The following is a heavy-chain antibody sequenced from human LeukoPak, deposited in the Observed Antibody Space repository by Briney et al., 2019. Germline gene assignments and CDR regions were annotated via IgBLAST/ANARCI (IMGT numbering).Heavy chain of an antibody. J-gene: IGHJ6*02. CDR2: ISGSGGST. D-gene: IGHD2-15*01. CDR1: GFTFSSYA. V-gene: IGHV3-23*01. Sequence: PGGSLRLSCAASGFTFSSYAMSWVRQAPGKGLEWVSAISGSGGSTYYADSVKGRFTISRDNSKNTLCLQMNSLRAEDTAVYYCAKNPDIVVVVAALGMDVWGQGTTVAVSS. CDR3: AKNPDIVVVVAALGMDV.